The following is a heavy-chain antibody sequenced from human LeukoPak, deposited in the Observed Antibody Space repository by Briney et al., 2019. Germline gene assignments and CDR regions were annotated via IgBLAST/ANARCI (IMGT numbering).Heavy chain of an antibody. CDR2: ISSSSSYT. J-gene: IGHJ4*02. D-gene: IGHD1-26*01. V-gene: IGHV3-11*06. CDR3: ARDLKGATTSDY. Sequence: GGSLRLSCAASGFTFSDYYMSWIRQAAGKGREWVSYISSSSSYTNYADSVKGRFTISRDNAKNSLYLQMNSLRAEDTAVYYCARDLKGATTSDYWGQGTLVTVSS. CDR1: GFTFSDYY.